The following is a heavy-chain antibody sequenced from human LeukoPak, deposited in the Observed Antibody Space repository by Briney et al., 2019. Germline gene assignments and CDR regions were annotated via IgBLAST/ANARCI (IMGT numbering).Heavy chain of an antibody. CDR3: ARNINGPDY. CDR1: GFTFNNYA. Sequence: GGSLRLSCAASGFTFNNYAMTWVRQAPGKGLEWVSSLLGSGGATNYANSVKGRFTISRDNSKNTLYLQMNTLRAEDTAVYYCARNINGPDYWGQGTLVTVSS. D-gene: IGHD2/OR15-2a*01. J-gene: IGHJ4*02. V-gene: IGHV3-23*01. CDR2: LLGSGGAT.